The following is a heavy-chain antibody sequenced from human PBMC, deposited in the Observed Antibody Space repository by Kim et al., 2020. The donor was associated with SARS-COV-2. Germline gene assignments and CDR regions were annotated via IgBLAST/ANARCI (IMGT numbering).Heavy chain of an antibody. Sequence: GGSLRLSCAASGFTFSSYAMHWVRQAPGKGLEWVAVISYDGSNKYYADSVKGRFTISRDNSKNTLYLQMNSLRAEDTAVYYCAREGLLGYSSSWYYYGMDVWGQGTTVTVSS. CDR3: AREGLLGYSSSWYYYGMDV. CDR1: GFTFSSYA. CDR2: ISYDGSNK. D-gene: IGHD6-13*01. J-gene: IGHJ6*02. V-gene: IGHV3-30*04.